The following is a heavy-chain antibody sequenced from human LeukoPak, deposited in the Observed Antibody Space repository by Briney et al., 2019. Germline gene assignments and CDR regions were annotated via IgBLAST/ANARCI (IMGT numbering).Heavy chain of an antibody. V-gene: IGHV3-11*04. D-gene: IGHD3-3*01. CDR1: GFTFSGYY. Sequence: PGGSLRLSCAASGFTFSGYYMIWIRQAPGKGLDWVSYISSSGITIDYADSVEGRFTVSRDNTKNSLYLQMNSLRAEDTAVYYCARRGDDLWSGNDWFFDLWGRGTLVTVSS. CDR2: ISSSGITI. J-gene: IGHJ2*01. CDR3: ARRGDDLWSGNDWFFDL.